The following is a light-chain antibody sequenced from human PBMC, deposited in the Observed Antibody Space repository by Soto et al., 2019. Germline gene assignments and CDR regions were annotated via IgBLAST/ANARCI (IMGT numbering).Light chain of an antibody. V-gene: IGLV2-14*01. J-gene: IGLJ1*01. CDR3: SSYTDSSPFV. Sequence: QSALTQPASVSGSPGQSITISCTGTSSDVGGYNYVSWYQQHPGKAPKLMIYDVSNWPSGVSNRFSGPKSGNTASLTISGLQAEDEADYYCSSYTDSSPFVFGTGTKVTVL. CDR1: SSDVGGYNY. CDR2: DVS.